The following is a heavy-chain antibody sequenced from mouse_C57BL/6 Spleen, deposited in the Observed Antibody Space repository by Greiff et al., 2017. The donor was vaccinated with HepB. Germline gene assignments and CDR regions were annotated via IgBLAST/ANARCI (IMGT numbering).Heavy chain of an antibody. Sequence: VQLQQSGPELVKPGASVKIPCKASGYTFTDYNMDWVKQSHGKSLEWIGDINPNNGGTIYNQKFKGKATLTVDKSSSTAYMELRSLTSEDTAVYYCARGGYDQAWFAYWGQGTLVTVSA. D-gene: IGHD2-2*01. V-gene: IGHV1-18*01. CDR2: INPNNGGT. J-gene: IGHJ3*01. CDR3: ARGGYDQAWFAY. CDR1: GYTFTDYN.